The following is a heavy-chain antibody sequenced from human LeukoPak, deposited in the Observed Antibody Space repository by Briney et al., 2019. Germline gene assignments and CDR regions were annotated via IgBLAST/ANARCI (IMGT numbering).Heavy chain of an antibody. CDR2: VNHSGST. D-gene: IGHD2-8*01. CDR3: ARWAGMLYAIVRYYYYGMDV. Sequence: SETLSLTCAVYGGSFSGYYWSWIRQPPGKGLEWIGEVNHSGSTNYNPSLKSRVTISVDTSKNQFSLKLSSVTAADTAVYYWARWAGMLYAIVRYYYYGMDVWGQGTTVTVSS. J-gene: IGHJ6*02. CDR1: GGSFSGYY. V-gene: IGHV4-34*01.